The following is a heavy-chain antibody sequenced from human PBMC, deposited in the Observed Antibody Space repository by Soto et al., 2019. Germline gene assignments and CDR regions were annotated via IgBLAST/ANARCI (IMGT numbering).Heavy chain of an antibody. CDR3: GKEQASGQGSFDS. V-gene: IGHV3-30*18. CDR2: LSYDGSNQ. J-gene: IGHJ4*02. Sequence: HPVDFRTLAYGASGFTFKIYGMHWVRQAPDKGLEWVALLSYDGSNQYYADSVKGRFTISRDHSKNTLFLPMNSLRAHDTAVYYCGKEQASGQGSFDSWGQGT. CDR1: GFTFKIYG.